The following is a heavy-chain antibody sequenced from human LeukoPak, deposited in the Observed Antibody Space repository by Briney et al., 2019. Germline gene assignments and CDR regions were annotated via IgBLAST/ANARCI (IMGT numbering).Heavy chain of an antibody. CDR1: GFTFSSYA. V-gene: IGHV3-23*01. CDR2: NNGSGGST. D-gene: IGHD2-15*01. CDR3: ARLYCSGGSCYSSHDC. J-gene: IGHJ4*02. Sequence: PGGSLRLSCAASGFTFSSYAMSWVRQAPGEGQEWVITNNGSGGSTYYAYSVKGRLTISRDNAKNSLYLQMNSLRDEDTAVYYCARLYCSGGSCYSSHDCWGQGTLVTVSS.